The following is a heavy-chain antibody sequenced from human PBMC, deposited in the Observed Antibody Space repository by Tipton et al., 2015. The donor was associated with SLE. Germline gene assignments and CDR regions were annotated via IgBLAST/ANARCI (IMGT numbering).Heavy chain of an antibody. V-gene: IGHV1-18*01. D-gene: IGHD5/OR15-5a*01. CDR3: ARDGSTMDWFDP. Sequence: QSGPEMKKPGASVNVSCKASGYTFTSYGISWVRQAPGQGLEWMGWISAYNGNTNYAQKLQGRVTMSTDTSTSTAYMELRSLRSDDTAVYYCARDGSTMDWFDPWGQGTLVTVSS. J-gene: IGHJ5*02. CDR2: ISAYNGNT. CDR1: GYTFTSYG.